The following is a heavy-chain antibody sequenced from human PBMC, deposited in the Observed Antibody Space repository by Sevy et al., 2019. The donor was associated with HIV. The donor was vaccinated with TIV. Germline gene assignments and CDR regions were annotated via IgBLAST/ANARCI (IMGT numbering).Heavy chain of an antibody. CDR1: GFIFNSYP. CDR2: ISASGGSI. V-gene: IGHV3-23*01. J-gene: IGHJ4*02. D-gene: IGHD5-12*01. Sequence: GGSLRLSCAASGFIFNSYPISWVRQAPGKGLEWVSSISASGGSIYYADSVKGRFTISRDNSKKTVDLQMNSLRAGDTAVYYCAREDSGYEYWDQGTLVTVSS. CDR3: AREDSGYEY.